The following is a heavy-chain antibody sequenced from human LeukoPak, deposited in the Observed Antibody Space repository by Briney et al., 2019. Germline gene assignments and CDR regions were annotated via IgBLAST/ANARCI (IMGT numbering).Heavy chain of an antibody. J-gene: IGHJ5*02. D-gene: IGHD3-10*01. CDR2: INAGNGNT. CDR3: ARDLQDSPFDGSGSYIWFLKHNWFDP. V-gene: IGHV1-3*01. Sequence: ASVTVSRKASGYTFTSYAMHWVRQAPGQRLEWMGWINAGNGNTKYSQKFQGRVTITRDTSASTAYMELSSLRSEDTAVYSCARDLQDSPFDGSGSYIWFLKHNWFDPWGQGTLVTVSS. CDR1: GYTFTSYA.